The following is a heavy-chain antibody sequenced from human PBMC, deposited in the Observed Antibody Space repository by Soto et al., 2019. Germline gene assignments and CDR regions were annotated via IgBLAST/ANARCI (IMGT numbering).Heavy chain of an antibody. D-gene: IGHD3-22*01. CDR2: IYYSGST. CDR1: GDSISSNSHY. J-gene: IGHJ5*02. CDR3: ARLDYYDSSGIPNWFDP. Sequence: SETLSLTCTVSGDSISSNSHYWGWIRQPPGKGLEWIGSIYYSGSTYYNPSLKSRVTISVDTSKNQSSLKLSSVTAADTAVYYCARLDYYDSSGIPNWFDPWGQGTLVTVSS. V-gene: IGHV4-39*01.